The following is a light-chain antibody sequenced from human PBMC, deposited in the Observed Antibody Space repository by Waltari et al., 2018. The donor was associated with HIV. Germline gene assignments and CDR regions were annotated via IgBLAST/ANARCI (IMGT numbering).Light chain of an antibody. V-gene: IGLV2-14*03. CDR2: DVD. J-gene: IGLJ3*02. CDR1: DSAFGLYNF. Sequence: AVTQPASMSGLPGQSTPISSTGGDSAFGLYNFVSWYQQHSGKPPKLILYDVDSRASGVSDRFSGSMSGNTASLTISGLRAEDEAHYYCASFTGDNTVMFGGGTEVTVL. CDR3: ASFTGDNTVM.